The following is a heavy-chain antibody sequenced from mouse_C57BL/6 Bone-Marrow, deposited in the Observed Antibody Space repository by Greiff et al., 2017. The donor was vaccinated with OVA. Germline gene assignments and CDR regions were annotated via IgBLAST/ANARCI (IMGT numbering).Heavy chain of an antibody. CDR2: IWSGGST. CDR3: ARPDSSGYVCFDY. J-gene: IGHJ2*01. D-gene: IGHD3-2*02. Sequence: QVQLQQSGPGLVQPSQSLSITCTVSGFSLTSYGVHWVRQSPGKGLEWLGVIWSGGSTDYNAAFISRLSISKDNSKSQVFFKMNSLQADDTAIYYCARPDSSGYVCFDYWGQGTTLTVSS. CDR1: GFSLTSYG. V-gene: IGHV2-2*01.